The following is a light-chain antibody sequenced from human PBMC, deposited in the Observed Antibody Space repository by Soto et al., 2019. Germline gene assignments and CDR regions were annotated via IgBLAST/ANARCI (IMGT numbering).Light chain of an antibody. J-gene: IGKJ3*01. Sequence: DIQMTQSPSTLSASVGDRVTITCRASQSISSWLAWYQQKPGKAPKLLIYAASSLESGVPSRFSGSAFGTEFTLTIRSLQTNDFATYEYQQNNSYSPCTFGPRTKVDI. V-gene: IGKV1-5*01. CDR3: QQNNSYSPCT. CDR2: AAS. CDR1: QSISSW.